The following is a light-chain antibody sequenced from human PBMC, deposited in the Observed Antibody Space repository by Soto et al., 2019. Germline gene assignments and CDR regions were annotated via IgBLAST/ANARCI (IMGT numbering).Light chain of an antibody. V-gene: IGLV2-14*01. CDR1: SSDVGGYNY. J-gene: IGLJ1*01. CDR3: SSYTRSSSDYV. CDR2: EVS. Sequence: QSALTQPAYVSGSPGQSITISCTGTSSDVGGYNYVSWYQQHPGKAPKLMIYEVSNRPSGVSNRFSGSKSGNTASLTISGLQAEAGADYYCSSYTRSSSDYVFGTGTKLTVL.